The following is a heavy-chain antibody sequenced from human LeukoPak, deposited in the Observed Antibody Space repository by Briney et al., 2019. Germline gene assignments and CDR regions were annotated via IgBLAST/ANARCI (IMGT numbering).Heavy chain of an antibody. V-gene: IGHV4-31*03. Sequence: KASETLSLTCTVSGGSISSGGYYWSWIRQHPGKGLEWIGYIYYSGSTYYNPSLKSRVTISVDTSKNQFSLKLSSVTAADTAVYYCARRMGYSYVHHDSFDIWGQGTMVTVSS. CDR1: GGSISSGGYY. J-gene: IGHJ3*02. CDR2: IYYSGST. CDR3: ARRMGYSYVHHDSFDI. D-gene: IGHD5-18*01.